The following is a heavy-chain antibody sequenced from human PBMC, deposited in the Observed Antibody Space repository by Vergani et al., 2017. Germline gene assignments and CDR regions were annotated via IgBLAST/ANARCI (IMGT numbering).Heavy chain of an antibody. D-gene: IGHD3-3*01. J-gene: IGHJ4*02. CDR2: ISGRSSYV. V-gene: IGHV3-21*06. CDR1: GFTFSHYS. Sequence: EVQMVESGGGLVKPGGSLRLSCVASGFTFSHYSMNWVRQAPGKGLEWVSSISGRSSYVNYAVSVKGRFTISRDNAKNSLFLQMNSLRDEDTAVYYCVREETFYDSVSDDLAVYFDHWGQGAQVTVSS. CDR3: VREETFYDSVSDDLAVYFDH.